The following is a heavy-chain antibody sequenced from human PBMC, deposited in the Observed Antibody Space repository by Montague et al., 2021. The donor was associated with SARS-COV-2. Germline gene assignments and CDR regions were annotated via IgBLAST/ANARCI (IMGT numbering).Heavy chain of an antibody. D-gene: IGHD6-19*01. CDR2: IYYSGST. Sequence: SETLSLTCTVSGGSISSYYWSWIRQPPGKGLEWIGYIYYSGSTNYNPSLKSRVTTSVDTSKNQFSLKLSSVTAADTAVYYCARGSGWMGNAFDIWGQGTMVTVSS. CDR1: GGSISSYY. J-gene: IGHJ3*02. CDR3: ARGSGWMGNAFDI. V-gene: IGHV4-59*01.